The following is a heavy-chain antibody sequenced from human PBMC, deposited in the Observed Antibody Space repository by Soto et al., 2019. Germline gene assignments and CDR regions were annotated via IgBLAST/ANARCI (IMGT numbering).Heavy chain of an antibody. D-gene: IGHD2-15*01. J-gene: IGHJ4*02. CDR1: GFTFSSYA. V-gene: IGHV3-30-3*01. Sequence: GGSLRLSCAASGFTFSSYAMHWVRQAPGKGLEWVAVISYDGSNKYYADSVKGRFTISRDNSKNTLYLQMNSLRAEDTAVYYWARVPSSSGRAHFDYWGQGTLGTVSS. CDR2: ISYDGSNK. CDR3: ARVPSSSGRAHFDY.